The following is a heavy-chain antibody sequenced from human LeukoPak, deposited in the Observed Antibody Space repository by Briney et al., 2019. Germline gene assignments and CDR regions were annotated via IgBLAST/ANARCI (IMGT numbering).Heavy chain of an antibody. J-gene: IGHJ4*02. CDR3: AKYERNDFRKEFDS. D-gene: IGHD1-1*01. CDR2: LSGSGYST. CDR1: GFTFSSYA. Sequence: GGSLRLSCAASGFTFSSYAMSWVRQAPGKGLEWVSGLSGSGYSTYYADSVKGRFTISRDNSKNTLYLQMNSLRAEDAAVYYCAKYERNDFRKEFDSWGQGTLVTVPS. V-gene: IGHV3-23*01.